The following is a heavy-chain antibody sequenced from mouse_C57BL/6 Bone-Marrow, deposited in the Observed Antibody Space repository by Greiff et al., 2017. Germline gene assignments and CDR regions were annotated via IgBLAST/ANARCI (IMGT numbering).Heavy chain of an antibody. D-gene: IGHD1-1*01. Sequence: EVQLQASGAALVRPGASVKLSCTASGFNIKDYYMHWVKQRPEQGLEWIGRIDPEDGDTEYAPKFPGKATMTADPSSNTAYLPLSSLTSEDTAVYYCTSATTVYWGQGTLVTVSA. J-gene: IGHJ3*01. CDR3: TSATTVY. CDR1: GFNIKDYY. V-gene: IGHV14-1*01. CDR2: IDPEDGDT.